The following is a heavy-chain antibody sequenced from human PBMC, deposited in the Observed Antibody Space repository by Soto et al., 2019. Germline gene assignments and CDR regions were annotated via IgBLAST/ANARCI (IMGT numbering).Heavy chain of an antibody. CDR2: IYYSGST. J-gene: IGHJ5*02. CDR3: ARGYYDFWSGYHTTVENWFDP. CDR1: GGSISSSSYY. D-gene: IGHD3-3*01. Sequence: QLQLQESGPGLVKPSETLSLTCTVSGGSISSSSYYWGWIRQPPGKGLEWIGSIYYSGSTYYNPSLKSRVPLSVDTSKNQFSLKLSSVTAADTAVYYCARGYYDFWSGYHTTVENWFDPWGQGTLVTVSS. V-gene: IGHV4-39*01.